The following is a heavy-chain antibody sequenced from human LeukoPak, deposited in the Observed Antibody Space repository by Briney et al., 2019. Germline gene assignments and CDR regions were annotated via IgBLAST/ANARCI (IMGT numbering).Heavy chain of an antibody. Sequence: SQTLSLTCAVSGVSISSNGYSWSWIRQPPGKGLEWIGYIYHSESTYYNPSLRSRVTISIDRSKNQFSLKLNSVTAADTAVYYCATGNPPLDYWGQGTLVTVSS. J-gene: IGHJ4*02. CDR1: GVSISSNGYS. D-gene: IGHD1-26*01. CDR3: ATGNPPLDY. V-gene: IGHV4-30-2*01. CDR2: IYHSEST.